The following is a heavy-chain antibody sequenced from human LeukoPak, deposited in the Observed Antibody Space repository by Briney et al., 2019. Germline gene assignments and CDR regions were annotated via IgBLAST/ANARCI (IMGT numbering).Heavy chain of an antibody. CDR2: ISYDGSNK. J-gene: IGHJ4*02. CDR1: GFTVSSNY. V-gene: IGHV3-30*18. Sequence: GGSLRLSCAVSGFTVSSNYMSWVRQAPGKGLEWVAVISYDGSNKYYADSVKGRFTISRDNSKNMLYLQMNSLRVEDTAVYYCAKDCGEQLYRPFDSWGQGSLVTVSS. D-gene: IGHD3-10*01. CDR3: AKDCGEQLYRPFDS.